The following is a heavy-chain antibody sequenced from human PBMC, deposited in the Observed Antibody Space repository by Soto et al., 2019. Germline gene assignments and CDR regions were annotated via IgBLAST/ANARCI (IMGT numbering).Heavy chain of an antibody. CDR3: ARECSSTSCYPSRGSFDY. Sequence: PSETLSLTCAVYGGSFSGYYWSWIRQPPGKGLEWIGYINYSGSTNYNPSLKSRVTISVDTSKNQFSLKLSSVTAADTAVYYCARECSSTSCYPSRGSFDYWGQGTLVTVSS. J-gene: IGHJ4*02. V-gene: IGHV4-34*01. CDR2: INYSGST. D-gene: IGHD2-2*01. CDR1: GGSFSGYY.